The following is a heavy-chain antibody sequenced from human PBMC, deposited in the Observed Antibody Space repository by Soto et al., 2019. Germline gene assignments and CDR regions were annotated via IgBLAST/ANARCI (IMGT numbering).Heavy chain of an antibody. CDR3: ARAHSGYDPLGMDV. CDR1: GGSVISGSYY. Sequence: QVQLQESGPGLVKPSETLSLTCTVSGGSVISGSYYWSWIRQPPGKGLEWVGCISDTGSGDYNPALKSRVNISVHTSKRQFSLRRTSVTAADTAVEYCARAHSGYDPLGMDVWGQGTTVTVSS. J-gene: IGHJ6*02. D-gene: IGHD5-12*01. CDR2: ISDTGSG. V-gene: IGHV4-61*01.